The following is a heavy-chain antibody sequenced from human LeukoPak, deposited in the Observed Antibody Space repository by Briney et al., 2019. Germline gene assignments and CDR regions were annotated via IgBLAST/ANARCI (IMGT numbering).Heavy chain of an antibody. Sequence: TSSETLSLTCTVSGGSISSSSYYWGWIRQPAGKGLEWIGRIYNNESTWSNPSLKSRVSMSIDTSKNQFSLKLSSVTAADAAVYYCARDIGNHFGGLDHYYYDYWGPGTLVTVSS. J-gene: IGHJ4*02. CDR1: GGSISSSSYY. CDR3: ARDIGNHFGGLDHYYYDY. D-gene: IGHD2-15*01. V-gene: IGHV4-61*02. CDR2: IYNNEST.